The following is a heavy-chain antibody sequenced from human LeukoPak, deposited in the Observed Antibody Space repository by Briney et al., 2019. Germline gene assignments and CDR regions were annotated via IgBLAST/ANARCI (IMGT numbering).Heavy chain of an antibody. Sequence: EASVKVSCKASGYTFTSYDINWVRQATGQELEWMGWMNPNSGNTGYAQKFQGRVTMTRNTSISTAYMELSSLRSEDTAVYYCARGGYSSSWYGPRGMDVWGQGTTVTVSS. J-gene: IGHJ6*02. D-gene: IGHD6-13*01. CDR3: ARGGYSSSWYGPRGMDV. CDR2: MNPNSGNT. CDR1: GYTFTSYD. V-gene: IGHV1-8*01.